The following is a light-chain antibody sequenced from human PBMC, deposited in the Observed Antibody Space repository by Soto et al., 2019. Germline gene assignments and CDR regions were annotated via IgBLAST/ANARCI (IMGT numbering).Light chain of an antibody. CDR1: QSVSSRY. J-gene: IGKJ2*01. Sequence: EIVLTQSPGTLSLSPGERVTPPCRPIQSVSSRYLAWYQQKPGEAPRLLIYGASRRANGLPDRFSGSGSGTDFTLTISRLEPEEFAVYYCQQYDSSPYTFGQGTKLEIK. CDR2: GAS. V-gene: IGKV3-20*01. CDR3: QQYDSSPYT.